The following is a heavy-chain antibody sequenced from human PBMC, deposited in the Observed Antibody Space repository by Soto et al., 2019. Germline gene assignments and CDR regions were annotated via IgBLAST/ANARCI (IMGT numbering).Heavy chain of an antibody. CDR2: ISYDGTNK. D-gene: IGHD2-21*01. CDR1: GFTFSSHG. V-gene: IGHV3-30*18. CDR3: VKDRRTEAYGMEV. J-gene: IGHJ6*02. Sequence: QVRLVESGGGVVQPGRSLRLSCAASGFTFSSHGLHWVRQAPSRGLEWVAVISYDGTNKQYGDSVKGRFTISRDNSQNTLYLQMNSLRAEDTAVYYCVKDRRTEAYGMEVWGQGTTVTVSS.